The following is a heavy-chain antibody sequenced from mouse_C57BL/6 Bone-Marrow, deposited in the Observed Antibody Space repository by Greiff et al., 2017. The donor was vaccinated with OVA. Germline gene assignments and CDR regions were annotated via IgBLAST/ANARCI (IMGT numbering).Heavy chain of an antibody. J-gene: IGHJ2*01. V-gene: IGHV1-15*01. D-gene: IGHD2-3*01. CDR1: GYTFTDYE. CDR3: TRSRWLLRIDY. CDR2: IDPETGGT. Sequence: QVQLQQSGAELVRPGASVTLSCKASGYTFTDYEMHWVKQTPVHGLEWIGAIDPETGGTAYNQKFKGKAILTADKSSSTAYMELRSLTSEDSAVYYCTRSRWLLRIDYWGQGTTLTVSS.